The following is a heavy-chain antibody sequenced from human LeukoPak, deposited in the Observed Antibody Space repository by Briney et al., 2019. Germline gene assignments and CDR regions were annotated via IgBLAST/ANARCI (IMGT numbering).Heavy chain of an antibody. V-gene: IGHV4-61*02. J-gene: IGHJ5*02. CDR2: IYISGST. CDR3: ARGGYSYYDSGSYPGFDP. CDR1: GGSISSGSYY. D-gene: IGHD3-10*01. Sequence: SQTLSLTCTVSGGSISSGSYYWSWIRQPAGKGLEWIGRIYISGSTNYNPSLKSRVTMSVDTSKNQISLKLSSVTAADTAVYYCARGGYSYYDSGSYPGFDPWGQGTLVTVSS.